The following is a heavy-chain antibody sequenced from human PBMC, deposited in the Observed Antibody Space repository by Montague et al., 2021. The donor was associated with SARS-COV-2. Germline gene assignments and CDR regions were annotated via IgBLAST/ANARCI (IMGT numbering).Heavy chain of an antibody. J-gene: IGHJ4*02. Sequence: SLRLSCAASGFTFSSYWMSWVRQAPGKGLEWVSYISSSSSYTNYADSVKGRFTISRDNAKNSLYLQMNSLRAEDTAVYYCARAGRGYTVGAPGYWGQGTLVTVSS. V-gene: IGHV3-11*05. CDR1: GFTFSSYW. CDR2: ISSSSSYT. D-gene: IGHD3-22*01. CDR3: ARAGRGYTVGAPGY.